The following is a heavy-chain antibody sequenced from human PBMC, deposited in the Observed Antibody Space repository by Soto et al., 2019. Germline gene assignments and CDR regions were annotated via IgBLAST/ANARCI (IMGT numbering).Heavy chain of an antibody. D-gene: IGHD3-22*01. V-gene: IGHV4-59*01. J-gene: IGHJ4*02. Sequence: SETLSLTCTVSGGSISSYYWSWIRQPPGKGLEWIGYIYYSGSTNYNPSLKSRVTISVDTSKNQFSLKLSSVTAADTAVYHCARGADYDSSGVAYWGQGSLVAVSS. CDR2: IYYSGST. CDR3: ARGADYDSSGVAY. CDR1: GGSISSYY.